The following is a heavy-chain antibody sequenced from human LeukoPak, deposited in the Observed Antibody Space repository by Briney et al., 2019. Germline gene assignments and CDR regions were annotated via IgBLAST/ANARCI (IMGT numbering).Heavy chain of an antibody. CDR2: ISSSSSYI. CDR3: AREGYSPY. Sequence: PGGSLRLSCAASGFTFSDYTMHWVRQAPGKGLEWVSSISSSSSYIYYADSVQGRFIISRDNAKNSLYLQMNSLRAEDTAVYYCAREGYSPYWGQGTLVTVSS. V-gene: IGHV3-21*01. D-gene: IGHD6-13*01. J-gene: IGHJ4*02. CDR1: GFTFSDYT.